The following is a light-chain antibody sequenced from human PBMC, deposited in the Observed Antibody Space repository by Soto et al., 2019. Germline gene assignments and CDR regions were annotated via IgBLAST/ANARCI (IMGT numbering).Light chain of an antibody. V-gene: IGKV3-15*01. CDR1: QSVSSH. CDR3: QQYNNWPPRT. J-gene: IGKJ1*01. Sequence: EIVLTQSPGTLSLSPGERATLSCRASQSVSSHYLAWYQQKPGQAPRLLIYAASTRATGIADRFSGSGSGTEFTLTISSLQSEDFAVYYCQQYNNWPPRTFGQGTKVDI. CDR2: AAS.